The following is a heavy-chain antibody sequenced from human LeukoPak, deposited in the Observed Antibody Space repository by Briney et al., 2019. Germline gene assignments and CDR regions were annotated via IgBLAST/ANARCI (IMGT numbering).Heavy chain of an antibody. J-gene: IGHJ6*03. CDR1: GFTFSSYW. CDR3: ARNPPGIVGAPTHYCYYMDV. V-gene: IGHV3-7*01. Sequence: GSLRLSCAASGFTFSSYWMSWVRQAPGKGLQWVANIKQDGSEKNYVDSVKGRFSISRDNAKNSLYLQMNSLTAEDTAVYYCARNPPGIVGAPTHYCYYMDVWGRGTTVTIS. CDR2: IKQDGSEK. D-gene: IGHD1-26*01.